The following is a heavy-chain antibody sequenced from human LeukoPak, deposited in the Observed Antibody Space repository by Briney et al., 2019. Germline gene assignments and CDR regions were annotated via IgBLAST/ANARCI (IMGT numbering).Heavy chain of an antibody. Sequence: EASVKVSCKASGYTFTGYFLRWVRRAPGQGFEWMGWINPNSGGTYYTQRFQGRVTMTRDTSISTAYMELSSLRSDDTAVYYCARAQSLTAPAGTFANSWGQGTLVTVSS. J-gene: IGHJ4*02. CDR1: GYTFTGYF. D-gene: IGHD6-13*01. CDR3: ARAQSLTAPAGTFANS. V-gene: IGHV1-2*02. CDR2: INPNSGGT.